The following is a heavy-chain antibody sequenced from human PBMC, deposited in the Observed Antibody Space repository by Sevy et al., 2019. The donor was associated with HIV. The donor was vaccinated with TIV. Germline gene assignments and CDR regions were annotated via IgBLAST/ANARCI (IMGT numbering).Heavy chain of an antibody. CDR3: ARRVPALAGNWFDP. CDR2: IYNVGDT. J-gene: IGHJ5*02. V-gene: IGHV4-59*01. Sequence: SETLSLTCTVSGGSISGYYWSWIRQSPGKGLEWIGYIYNVGDTRYNPSLKGRVPISMATSKNQFSLHLNSVTAADTAVYYCARRVPALAGNWFDPWGQGTLVIVSS. CDR1: GGSISGYY.